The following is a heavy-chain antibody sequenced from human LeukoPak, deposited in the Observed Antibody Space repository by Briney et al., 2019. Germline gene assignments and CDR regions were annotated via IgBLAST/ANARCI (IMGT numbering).Heavy chain of an antibody. CDR1: GFTFSSYW. D-gene: IGHD2-15*01. Sequence: GGSLRLSCAASGFTFSSYWMSWVRQAPGKGLEWVANIKQDGSEKYYVDSVKGRFTISRDNAKNSLYLQMNSLRAKDTAAYYCAREDIVVVVAWGMDVWGQGTTVTVSS. CDR2: IKQDGSEK. J-gene: IGHJ6*02. V-gene: IGHV3-7*03. CDR3: AREDIVVVVAWGMDV.